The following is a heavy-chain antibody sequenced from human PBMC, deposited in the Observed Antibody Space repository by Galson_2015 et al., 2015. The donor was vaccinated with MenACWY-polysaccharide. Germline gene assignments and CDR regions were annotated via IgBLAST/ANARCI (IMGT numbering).Heavy chain of an antibody. V-gene: IGHV3-72*01. CDR2: IRNKVNSYTT. CDR3: ARVGGRYSVGRFDY. J-gene: IGHJ4*02. D-gene: IGHD1-26*01. Sequence: SLRLSCAASGFIFSDHYMDWVRQAPGKGLEWVGRIRNKVNSYTTEYAASVRDRFTISRDESKNSVYLQMNSLKTEDTAVYYCARVGGRYSVGRFDYWGQGTLVTVSS. CDR1: GFIFSDHY.